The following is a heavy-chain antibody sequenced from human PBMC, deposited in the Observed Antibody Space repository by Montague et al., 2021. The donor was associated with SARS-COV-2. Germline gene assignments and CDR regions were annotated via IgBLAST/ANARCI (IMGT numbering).Heavy chain of an antibody. J-gene: IGHJ3*02. CDR2: IYHSGST. CDR1: GGSISSSNW. D-gene: IGHD2-2*01. CDR3: ARDLLRYCSSTSCYNDAFDI. V-gene: IGHV4-4*02. Sequence: SETLSLTCAVSGGSISSSNWWSWVRQPPGKGLEWIGEIYHSGSTNYNPSLKSRVTISVDKSKNQLSLKLSSVTAADTAVYYCARDLLRYCSSTSCYNDAFDIWGQGTMVTVSS.